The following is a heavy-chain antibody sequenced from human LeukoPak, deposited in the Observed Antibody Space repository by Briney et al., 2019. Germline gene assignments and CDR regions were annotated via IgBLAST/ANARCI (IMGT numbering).Heavy chain of an antibody. J-gene: IGHJ6*02. CDR3: ARQDIVVVVAATPTTYYYYGMDV. V-gene: IGHV1-69*13. CDR1: GYTFTSYA. CDR2: IIPIFGTA. D-gene: IGHD2-15*01. Sequence: SVKVSCKASGYTFTSYAISWVRQAPGQGLEWMGGIIPIFGTANYAQKFQGRVTITADESTSTAYMELSSLRSEDTAVYYCARQDIVVVVAATPTTYYYYGMDVWGQGTTVTVSS.